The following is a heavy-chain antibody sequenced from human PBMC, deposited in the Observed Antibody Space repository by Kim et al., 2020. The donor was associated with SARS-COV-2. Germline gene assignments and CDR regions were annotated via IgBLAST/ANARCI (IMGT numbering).Heavy chain of an antibody. CDR2: QDGRGK. Sequence: QDGRGKNYMDPGKGRFSISRDNAKNSVFLQLNSLRAEDTAVYYCVRGIPSAWGQGTLVTVSS. CDR3: VRGIPSA. V-gene: IGHV3-7*04. D-gene: IGHD2-21*01. J-gene: IGHJ5*02.